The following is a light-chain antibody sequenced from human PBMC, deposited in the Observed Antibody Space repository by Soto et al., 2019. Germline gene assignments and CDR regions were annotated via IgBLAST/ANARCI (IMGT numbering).Light chain of an antibody. J-gene: IGKJ5*01. V-gene: IGKV1-33*01. CDR2: DAS. CDR1: QDISKH. Sequence: DVQMTQSPSSLSASVGDRVTITCQASQDISKHLSWYQQKPGKAPSLLICDASTLETGVPSRFSGSGSGTEFTCTIRGLQPEDFATYYSQQYGVLPLLFGQATRLAMK. CDR3: QQYGVLPLL.